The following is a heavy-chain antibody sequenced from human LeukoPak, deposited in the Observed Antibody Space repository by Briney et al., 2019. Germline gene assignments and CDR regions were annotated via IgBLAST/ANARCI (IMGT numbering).Heavy chain of an antibody. CDR2: IYPGDSGT. D-gene: IGHD6-13*01. V-gene: IGHV5-51*03. Sequence: PGESLKISCKGSGYSFTSYWIGWVRQMPGKGLEWMGIIYPGDSGTRYSPSFQGQVTISADKSISTAYLQWSSLKASDTAMCYCARRGIAAAGTNWFDPWGQGTLVTVSS. CDR3: ARRGIAAAGTNWFDP. J-gene: IGHJ5*02. CDR1: GYSFTSYW.